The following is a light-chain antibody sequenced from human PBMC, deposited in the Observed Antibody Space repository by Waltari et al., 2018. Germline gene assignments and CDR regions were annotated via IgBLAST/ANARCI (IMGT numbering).Light chain of an antibody. CDR1: QSLLHTDGNTY. CDR2: EVS. J-gene: IGKJ4*01. CDR3: MQNVHLPCT. Sequence: DIVMTQTPLSLSVTPGQPASISCKSSQSLLHTDGNTYLSWYLQKPGQSPQLLIYEVSSRFSGVPDRFSGRDAGTHFPLKISRVEADDVGVYYCMQNVHLPCTLGGGTKVEIK. V-gene: IGKV2-29*03.